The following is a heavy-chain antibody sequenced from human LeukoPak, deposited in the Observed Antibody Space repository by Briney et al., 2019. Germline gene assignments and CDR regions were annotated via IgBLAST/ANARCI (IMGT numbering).Heavy chain of an antibody. CDR3: ARDRGGHRGYYFDY. J-gene: IGHJ4*02. Sequence: GGSLRPSCAASGFTFSSYAMHWVRQAPGKGLEWVAVISYDGSNKYYADSVKGRFTISRDNSKNALYLQMNSLRAEDTAVYYCARDRGGHRGYYFDYWGQGTLVTVSS. CDR1: GFTFSSYA. CDR2: ISYDGSNK. D-gene: IGHD3-10*01. V-gene: IGHV3-30-3*01.